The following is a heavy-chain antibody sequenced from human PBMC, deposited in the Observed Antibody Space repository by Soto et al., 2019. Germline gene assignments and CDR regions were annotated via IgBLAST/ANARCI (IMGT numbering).Heavy chain of an antibody. Sequence: GESLKISCTGFGYTFTTFWISWVRQMPGKGLEWMGRVDPGDTYATYSPAFQGHVTISADKATSTAYLQWSSLKASDTAMYFCARIYCTTTTCDSWFDPWGQGTLVTVSS. CDR2: VDPGDTYA. CDR3: ARIYCTTTTCDSWFDP. V-gene: IGHV5-10-1*01. D-gene: IGHD2-2*01. J-gene: IGHJ5*02. CDR1: GYTFTTFW.